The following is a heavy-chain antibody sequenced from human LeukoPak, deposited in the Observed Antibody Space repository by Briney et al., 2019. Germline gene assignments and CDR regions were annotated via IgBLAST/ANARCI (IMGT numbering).Heavy chain of an antibody. CDR1: GFTVSRNY. CDR3: ARAGPSSSWHQFDY. CDR2: IYSGGST. D-gene: IGHD6-13*01. V-gene: IGHV3-66*01. Sequence: GGSLGLSCAASGFTVSRNYMSWVRQAPGKGLEWVSVIYSGGSTYYADSVKGRFTISRDNSKNTLYLQMNSLRAEDTAVYYCARAGPSSSWHQFDYWGQGTLVTVSS. J-gene: IGHJ4*02.